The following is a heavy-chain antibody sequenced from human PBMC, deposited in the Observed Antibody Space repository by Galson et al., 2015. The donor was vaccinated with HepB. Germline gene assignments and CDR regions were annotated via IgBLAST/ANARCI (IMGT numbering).Heavy chain of an antibody. Sequence: SVKVSCKASGYTFTRYGISWVRQAPGQGLEWMGWISAYNGNTNYAQKLQGRVTMTTDTSTSTAYMELRRLRSDDTAVYYCARVDYDSSGYYSPFDYWGQGTLLTVSS. CDR2: ISAYNGNT. V-gene: IGHV1-18*04. J-gene: IGHJ4*02. CDR3: ARVDYDSSGYYSPFDY. CDR1: GYTFTRYG. D-gene: IGHD3-22*01.